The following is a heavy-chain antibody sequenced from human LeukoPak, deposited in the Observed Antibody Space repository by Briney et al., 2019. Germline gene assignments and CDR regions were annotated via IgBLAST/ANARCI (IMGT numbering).Heavy chain of an antibody. D-gene: IGHD3-10*01. V-gene: IGHV3-21*01. CDR1: GFTFSSYS. J-gene: IGHJ4*02. CDR3: ARDSSETVLLWFGEFTFFDY. Sequence: PGGSLRLSCAASGFTFSSYSMNWVRQAPGKGLEWVSSISSSSSYIYYADSVKGRFTISRDNAKNSLYLQMNSLRAEDTAVYYCARDSSETVLLWFGEFTFFDYWGQGTLVTVSS. CDR2: ISSSSSYI.